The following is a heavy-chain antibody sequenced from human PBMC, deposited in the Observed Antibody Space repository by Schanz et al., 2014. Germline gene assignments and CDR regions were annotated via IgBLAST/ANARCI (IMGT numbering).Heavy chain of an antibody. J-gene: IGHJ4*02. CDR2: ISYDGSLK. Sequence: VQLVASGGGLVQPGGSLRLSCAASGFTFSTHAMSWVRQAPGKGLEWVAVISYDGSLKNYADSVRGRITMSRDNSKNTMNLQINNLRAGDTAVYDCVRVSFADPRLYRGMDRDIDDWGQGTLVTVSS. V-gene: IGHV3-33*08. CDR3: VRVSFADPRLYRGMDRDIDD. D-gene: IGHD5-18*01. CDR1: GFTFSTHA.